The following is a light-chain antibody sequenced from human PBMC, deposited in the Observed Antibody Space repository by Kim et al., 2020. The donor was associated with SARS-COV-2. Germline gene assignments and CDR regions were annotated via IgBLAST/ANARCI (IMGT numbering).Light chain of an antibody. CDR3: QQYKTYPWT. Sequence: AFVGDKVTTPCRASQNINSVLAWYQQKPGKAPKLLIYMASSLESGVPSRFSGSESGTEFTLTISSLQPDDFATYYCQQYKTYPWTFGQGTKVDIK. CDR2: MAS. V-gene: IGKV1-5*03. J-gene: IGKJ1*01. CDR1: QNINSV.